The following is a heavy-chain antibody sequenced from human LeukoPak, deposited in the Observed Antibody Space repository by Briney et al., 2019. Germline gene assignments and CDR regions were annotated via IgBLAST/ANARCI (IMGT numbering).Heavy chain of an antibody. CDR1: GYTFTSYY. CDR2: INPRGGST. Sequence: ASVKDSCKASGYTFTSYYMHWMRQAPGQGPEWMGIINPRGGSTDYSQKFQDRVTMSSDTSTSTVYMELSSLRSEDTAVYFCARVGVTAATADYWGQGTLVTVSS. D-gene: IGHD6-25*01. V-gene: IGHV1-46*01. J-gene: IGHJ4*02. CDR3: ARVGVTAATADY.